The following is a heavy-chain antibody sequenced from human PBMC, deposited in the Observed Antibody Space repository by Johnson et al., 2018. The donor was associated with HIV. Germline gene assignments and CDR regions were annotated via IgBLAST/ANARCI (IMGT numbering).Heavy chain of an antibody. J-gene: IGHJ3*02. D-gene: IGHD3-10*01. Sequence: QVQLVESGGGLVKPGGSLRLSCVASGFTFRSYGMHWVRQAPGKGLEWVSVIYSGGSTYYPDSVKGRFTLSRDNSKNILFLQMNSLRAEDTALYCCAKEWAGFGETHDTVDIWGQGAMVTVSS. CDR2: IYSGGST. CDR1: GFTFRSYG. CDR3: AKEWAGFGETHDTVDI. V-gene: IGHV3-NL1*01.